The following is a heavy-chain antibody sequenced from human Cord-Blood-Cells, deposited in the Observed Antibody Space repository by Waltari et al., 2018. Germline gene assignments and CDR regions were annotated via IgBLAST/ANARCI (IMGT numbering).Heavy chain of an antibody. CDR1: GGSISSSSYY. CDR2: IYYSGST. D-gene: IGHD6-6*01. J-gene: IGHJ4*02. CDR3: AGLYGTSIAARPDQFDY. Sequence: QLQLQESGPGLVKPSETLSLTCTVSGGSISSSSYYWGWIRQPPGKGLEWIGSIYYSGSTYYNPSLKRRVTISVDTSKNQFSLKRSSVTAADTAVYYCAGLYGTSIAARPDQFDYWGQGTLVTVSS. V-gene: IGHV4-39*01.